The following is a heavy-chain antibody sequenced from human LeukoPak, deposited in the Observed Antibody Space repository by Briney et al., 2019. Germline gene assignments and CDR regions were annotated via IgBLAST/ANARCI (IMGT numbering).Heavy chain of an antibody. CDR2: ISGSGGST. J-gene: IGHJ5*02. Sequence: GGSLRLSCAASGFTFSSYAMSWVRQAPGKGLEWVSAISGSGGSTYCADSVKGRFTISRDNSKNTLYLQMNSLRAEDTAVYYCAKDGYSSSWYNWFDPWGQGTLVTVSS. CDR1: GFTFSSYA. D-gene: IGHD6-13*01. CDR3: AKDGYSSSWYNWFDP. V-gene: IGHV3-23*01.